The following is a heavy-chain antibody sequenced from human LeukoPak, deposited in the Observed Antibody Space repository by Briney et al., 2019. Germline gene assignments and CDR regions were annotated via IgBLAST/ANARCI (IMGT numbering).Heavy chain of an antibody. CDR3: TRDGGTLDY. CDR1: GYTFGDYA. D-gene: IGHD3-16*01. V-gene: IGHV3-49*04. J-gene: IGHJ4*02. Sequence: AGRSLGLSCTGSGYTFGDYAMSWVRQSPGKGLEWVSLIRSKAFGGATEYAASVKGRFTTSRDDSKSIAYLQMNSLKTEDTAMYYCTRDGGTLDYWGQGTLVTVSS. CDR2: IRSKAFGGAT.